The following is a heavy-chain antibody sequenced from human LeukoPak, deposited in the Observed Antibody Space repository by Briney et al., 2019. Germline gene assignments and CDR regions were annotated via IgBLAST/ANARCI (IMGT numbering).Heavy chain of an antibody. V-gene: IGHV4-34*01. CDR3: ARDRCLAAYFDY. J-gene: IGHJ4*02. CDR1: GGSFSGYY. CDR2: INHSGST. Sequence: SETLSLTCAVYGGSFSGYYWSWIRQPPGKGLEWIGEINHSGSTNYNPSLKSRVTISVDTSKNQFSLKLSSVTAADTAVYYCARDRCLAAYFDYWGQGTLVTVSS. D-gene: IGHD2-15*01.